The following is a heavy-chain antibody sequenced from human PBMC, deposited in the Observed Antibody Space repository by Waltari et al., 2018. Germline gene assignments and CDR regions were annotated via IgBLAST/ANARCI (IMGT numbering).Heavy chain of an antibody. D-gene: IGHD6-13*01. J-gene: IGHJ4*02. V-gene: IGHV4-38-2*02. Sequence: QVQLQESGPGLVKPSETLSLTCTVSGYSISSGYYWGWIRQPPGKGLEWIGSIYHSGSTYYNTSLKSRVTISVDTSKNQFSLKLSSVTAADTAVYYCAGQGQQLTSDYWGQGTLVTVSS. CDR1: GYSISSGYY. CDR3: AGQGQQLTSDY. CDR2: IYHSGST.